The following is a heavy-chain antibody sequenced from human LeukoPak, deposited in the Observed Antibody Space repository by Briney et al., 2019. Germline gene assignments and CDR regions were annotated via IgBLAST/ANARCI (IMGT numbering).Heavy chain of an antibody. V-gene: IGHV4-39*07. J-gene: IGHJ3*02. CDR2: IYYSGST. Sequence: PSETLSLTCTVSGGSISSSNYYWGWIRQPPGKGLEWIGSIYYSGSTFYNPSLKSRVTISVDTSKKQFSLKLSSVTAADTAVYYCARDPHGSGSNYGTFDIWGQGTMVTVSS. CDR1: GGSISSSNYY. D-gene: IGHD3-10*01. CDR3: ARDPHGSGSNYGTFDI.